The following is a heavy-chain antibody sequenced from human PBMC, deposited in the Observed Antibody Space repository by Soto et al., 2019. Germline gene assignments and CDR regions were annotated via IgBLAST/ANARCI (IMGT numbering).Heavy chain of an antibody. Sequence: QVQLVQSGAEVKTPGSSLKVSCKVSGSRFSNYVISWVRQAPGHGLEWLGRIIPIFNSTKYAQGFQGRVPITADKSTSTASLELSSLRSDDTAVYYCAREGRGKKAGYNGLVSLGYWGQGTLVTVSS. D-gene: IGHD2-2*02. V-gene: IGHV1-69*06. CDR1: GSRFSNYV. CDR2: IIPIFNST. CDR3: AREGRGKKAGYNGLVSLGY. J-gene: IGHJ4*02.